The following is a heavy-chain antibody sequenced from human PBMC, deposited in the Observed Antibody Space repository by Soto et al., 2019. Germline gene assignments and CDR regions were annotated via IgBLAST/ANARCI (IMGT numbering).Heavy chain of an antibody. CDR3: AKDAYYYGSGSYSHYYGMDV. Sequence: VGSLRLSCAASGFTFSSYGMSWVRQGPRKGLEWVSTISSSGGSTSYADSVKGRFTISRDNSKNTLYLQMNSLRAEDTAVYYCAKDAYYYGSGSYSHYYGMDVWGQGTTVTVSS. J-gene: IGHJ6*02. CDR2: ISSSGGST. V-gene: IGHV3-23*01. D-gene: IGHD3-10*01. CDR1: GFTFSSYG.